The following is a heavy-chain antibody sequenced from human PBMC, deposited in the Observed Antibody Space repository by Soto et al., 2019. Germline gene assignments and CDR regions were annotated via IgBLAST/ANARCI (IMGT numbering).Heavy chain of an antibody. CDR2: VGGTSAST. D-gene: IGHD3-3*01. Sequence: PGGSLRLSCAASGFTFSSNALSWVRQAPGKGLEWVSTVGGTSASTYYADSVKGRFTISRDNSKNTLYLQMNSLRADDTALYYCPKVPVWSGPFDYWGQGTLVTVSS. V-gene: IGHV3-23*01. CDR3: PKVPVWSGPFDY. CDR1: GFTFSSNA. J-gene: IGHJ4*02.